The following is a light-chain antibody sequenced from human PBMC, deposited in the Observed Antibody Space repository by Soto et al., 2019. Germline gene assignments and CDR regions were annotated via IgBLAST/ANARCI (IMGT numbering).Light chain of an antibody. CDR3: QQYYSTPLT. CDR1: QSVLSSSNNKNY. Sequence: DIVMTQSPDSLAVSLGERATINCKSSQSVLSSSNNKNYLTWYQQKPGQPPKLLIYWASTRESGVPARFSGSGSGTDFTITISSLQAQDVAVYYCQQYYSTPLTFGGGTKVEIK. V-gene: IGKV4-1*01. J-gene: IGKJ4*01. CDR2: WAS.